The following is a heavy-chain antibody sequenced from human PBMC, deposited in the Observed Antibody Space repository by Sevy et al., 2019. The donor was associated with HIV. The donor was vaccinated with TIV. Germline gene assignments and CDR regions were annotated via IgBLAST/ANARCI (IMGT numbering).Heavy chain of an antibody. Sequence: SETLSLTCPVSGVSMSGRSYDWGWIRQPPGKGLEWIASIFFSGSTYYNPSLKGRLTISVDTSKSQFSLKLNSVTAADTALYYCARQGGLVDRAFDYWGQGTLVTVSS. CDR2: IFFSGST. CDR1: GVSMSGRSYD. CDR3: ARQGGLVDRAFDY. V-gene: IGHV4-39*01. D-gene: IGHD3-10*01. J-gene: IGHJ4*02.